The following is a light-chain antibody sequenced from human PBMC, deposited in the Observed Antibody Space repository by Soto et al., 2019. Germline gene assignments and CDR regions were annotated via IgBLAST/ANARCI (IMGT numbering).Light chain of an antibody. CDR3: QQYNNWPSIT. CDR1: QSVGSN. Sequence: EIVMTQSPATLSVSPGERATLSCRASQSVGSNLAWYQQKPGQAPRLLIYGTSTRATCIPARFSGSGSGTEFTLTISSLQSEDFAVYYCQQYNNWPSITFGQGTRLEMK. CDR2: GTS. J-gene: IGKJ5*01. V-gene: IGKV3-15*01.